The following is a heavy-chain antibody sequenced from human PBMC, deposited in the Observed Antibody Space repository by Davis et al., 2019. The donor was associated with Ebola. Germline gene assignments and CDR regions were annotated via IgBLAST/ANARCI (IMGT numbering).Heavy chain of an antibody. CDR3: ARVTCSGDSCFSADY. Sequence: ASMKVSCKASGYTFIIYGVTWVRQAPGQGLEWLGWISAENGKTEYAQRLQGRVTMTNASSTSTAYMELRSLRSDDTAVYFCARVTCSGDSCFSADYWGQGTLVTVSS. V-gene: IGHV1-18*01. CDR2: ISAENGKT. CDR1: GYTFIIYG. D-gene: IGHD2-15*01. J-gene: IGHJ4*02.